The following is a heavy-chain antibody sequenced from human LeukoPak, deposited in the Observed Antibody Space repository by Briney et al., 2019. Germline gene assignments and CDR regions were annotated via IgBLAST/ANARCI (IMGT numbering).Heavy chain of an antibody. V-gene: IGHV4-34*01. D-gene: IGHD2-2*01. CDR3: ARLVRYCSTNGCYPFDY. J-gene: IGHJ4*02. CDR2: INHSGST. Sequence: PSETLSLTCAVYGGSFSGYYWSWIRQPPGKGLEWIGEINHSGSTNYNPSLKSRVTISIDTSRNQFSLKVNSVTAADTAVYYCARLVRYCSTNGCYPFDYWGQGTLVTVSS. CDR1: GGSFSGYY.